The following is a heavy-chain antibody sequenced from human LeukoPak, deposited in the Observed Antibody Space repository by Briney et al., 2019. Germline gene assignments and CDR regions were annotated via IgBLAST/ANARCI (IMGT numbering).Heavy chain of an antibody. CDR3: ARLPNYYDSTGSFDY. Sequence: GASVKVSCKASGDISSSDYIHWVRQAPGQGLEWMGRINPNNGDTNYAQKFQGRVTMTRDTSVSTAYMELSRLRSDDTAVYYCARLPNYYDSTGSFDYWGQGTLVTVSS. CDR1: GDISSSDY. CDR2: INPNNGDT. J-gene: IGHJ4*02. D-gene: IGHD3-22*01. V-gene: IGHV1-2*06.